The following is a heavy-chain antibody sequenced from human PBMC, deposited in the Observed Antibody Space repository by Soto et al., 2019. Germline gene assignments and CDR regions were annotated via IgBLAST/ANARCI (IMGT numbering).Heavy chain of an antibody. CDR1: GFTFDDYA. V-gene: IGHV3-9*01. Sequence: GGSLRLSCAASGFTFDDYAMHWVRQAPGKGLEWVSGISWNSGSIGYADSVKGRFTISRDNAKNSLYLQMNSLRAEDTALYYCAKGSPASYYYDSSGYFDYWGQGXLVTV. CDR3: AKGSPASYYYDSSGYFDY. D-gene: IGHD3-22*01. CDR2: ISWNSGSI. J-gene: IGHJ4*02.